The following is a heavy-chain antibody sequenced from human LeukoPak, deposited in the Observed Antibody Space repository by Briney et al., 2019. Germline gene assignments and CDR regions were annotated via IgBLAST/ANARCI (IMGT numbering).Heavy chain of an antibody. V-gene: IGHV4-59*11. CDR2: IYYSGST. Sequence: SETLSLTCTVSGGSISSHYWSWIRQPPGKGLEWIGYIYYSGSTNYNPSLKSRVTISVDTSKNQFSLKLSSVTAADTAVYYCARGVRLGGSYYFDYWGQGTLVTVSS. D-gene: IGHD3-10*02. CDR1: GGSISSHY. CDR3: ARGVRLGGSYYFDY. J-gene: IGHJ4*02.